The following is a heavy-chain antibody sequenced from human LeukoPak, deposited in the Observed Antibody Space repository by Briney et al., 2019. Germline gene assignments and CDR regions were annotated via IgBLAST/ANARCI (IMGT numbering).Heavy chain of an antibody. Sequence: GGSLRLSCAASGFTFSSYTMNWVRQAPGRGLEWVSSICSSSNTLYYADSVRGRFTISRDTTKNSLYLQMSIIRAEDTALYYSARGMGGGSNYFDYWGQGTLVTVSS. CDR1: GFTFSSYT. CDR2: ICSSSNTL. D-gene: IGHD3-16*01. V-gene: IGHV3-21*01. J-gene: IGHJ4*02. CDR3: ARGMGGGSNYFDY.